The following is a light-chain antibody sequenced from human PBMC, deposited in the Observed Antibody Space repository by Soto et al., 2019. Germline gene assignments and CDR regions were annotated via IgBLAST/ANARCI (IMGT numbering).Light chain of an antibody. J-gene: IGLJ1*01. CDR3: SSYPGSSTLYV. CDR2: EVT. CDR1: SSDVGTYNY. V-gene: IGLV2-14*01. Sequence: QSVLTQPASVSGSPGQSITISCTGTSSDVGTYNYVSWYQQHPGKAPKVMIYEVTYRPSGVSNRFSGSKSGNTASLTISGLQAEDEAEYYCSSYPGSSTLYVFGTGTKVTAL.